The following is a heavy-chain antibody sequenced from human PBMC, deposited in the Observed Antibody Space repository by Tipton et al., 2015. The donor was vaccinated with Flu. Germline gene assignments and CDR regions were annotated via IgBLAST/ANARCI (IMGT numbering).Heavy chain of an antibody. V-gene: IGHV4-61*02. Sequence: TLSLTCTVSGASISSSNYFWNWIRQPAGKGLEWIGRVSSSGSTTYSPALKSRGTMSVDRSRNQFSLNLSSVTAADSAVYFCARDPSLGMPDYFDYWGQGTLVTASS. D-gene: IGHD2-2*01. CDR1: GASISSSNYF. J-gene: IGHJ4*02. CDR2: VSSSGST. CDR3: ARDPSLGMPDYFDY.